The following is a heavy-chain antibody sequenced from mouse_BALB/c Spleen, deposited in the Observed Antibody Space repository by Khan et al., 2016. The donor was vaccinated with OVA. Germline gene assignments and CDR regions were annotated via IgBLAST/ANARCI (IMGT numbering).Heavy chain of an antibody. D-gene: IGHD2-14*01. Sequence: QVQLKQSGPGLVAPSQSLSITCTVSGFSLTNYGVHWVRQPPGKGLEWLGVIWAGGSRNYNSAIKHRLSISKDNSKAQVSLKISSLQTGDTAMYYCARGYYRYDVEADYTMDYWGQGTSVTVSS. V-gene: IGHV2-9*02. CDR1: GFSLTNYG. CDR3: ARGYYRYDVEADYTMDY. J-gene: IGHJ4*01. CDR2: IWAGGSR.